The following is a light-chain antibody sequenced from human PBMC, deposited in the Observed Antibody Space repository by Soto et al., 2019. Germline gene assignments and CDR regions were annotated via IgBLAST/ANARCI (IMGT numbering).Light chain of an antibody. CDR3: QQLPTYPHT. CDR1: QGINSY. CDR2: AAS. J-gene: IGKJ2*01. V-gene: IGKV1-9*01. Sequence: IQLTQSPSSLSASVGDRVTMTCRASQGINSYLAWYQQKPGKAPKLLIYAASTMESGVPSRFSGSGFGTDFTLTISSLQTEDFATYCWQQLPTYPHTLGKGTKLKIK.